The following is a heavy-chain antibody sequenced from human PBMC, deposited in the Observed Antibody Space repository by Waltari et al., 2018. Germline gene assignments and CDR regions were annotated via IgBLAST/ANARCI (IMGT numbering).Heavy chain of an antibody. CDR3: AKDLTGAATSYYYGMDV. Sequence: QVQLVESGGGVVQPGRSLRLSCAAYGLILSSYGMHWVRQAPGKGLEWVAVISYAGSIKYYADSVKGRFTISRDNTKNTVYLQMNALRAEDTALYYCAKDLTGAATSYYYGMDVWGQGTTVTVSS. D-gene: IGHD3-9*01. CDR1: GLILSSYG. CDR2: ISYAGSIK. J-gene: IGHJ6*02. V-gene: IGHV3-30*18.